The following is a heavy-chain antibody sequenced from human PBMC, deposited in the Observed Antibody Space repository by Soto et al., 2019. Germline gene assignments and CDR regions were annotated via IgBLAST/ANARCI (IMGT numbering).Heavy chain of an antibody. CDR1: GGFVSSGTYY. D-gene: IGHD1-1*01. CDR3: ARVERGTVTTVVDAFDI. J-gene: IGHJ3*02. CDR2: MSHSGGT. Sequence: QVQLQQWGAGLLKPSETLSLTCAVYGGFVSSGTYYWSWIRQPPGKGLEWIGEMSHSGGTHFNPSLKSRVTISVDRSQNQFSLKMSSVTAADTALYYCARVERGTVTTVVDAFDIWGPGTMVTVSS. V-gene: IGHV4-34*01.